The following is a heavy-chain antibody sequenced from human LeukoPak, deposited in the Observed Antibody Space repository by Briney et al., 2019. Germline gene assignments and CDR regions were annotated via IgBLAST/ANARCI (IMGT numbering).Heavy chain of an antibody. CDR2: IYTSGST. J-gene: IGHJ3*02. CDR3: ARDVGARHPHPFDAFDI. Sequence: SETLSLTCTVSGGSITITNYYWGWIRQPAGKGLEWIGRIYTSGSTNYNPSLKSRVTMSVDTSKNQFSLKLSSVTAADTAVYYCARDVGARHPHPFDAFDIWGQGTMATVSS. D-gene: IGHD1-26*01. V-gene: IGHV4-61*02. CDR1: GGSITITNYY.